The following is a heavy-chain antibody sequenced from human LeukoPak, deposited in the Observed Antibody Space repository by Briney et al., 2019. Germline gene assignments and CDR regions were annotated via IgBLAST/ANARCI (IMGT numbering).Heavy chain of an antibody. CDR3: AKTYSSGWWDLDF. CDR1: GFTFSSYG. V-gene: IGHV3-30*02. CDR2: IWYDGSNK. Sequence: GGSLRLSCAASGFTFSSYGMHWVRQAPGKGLEWVAVIWYDGSNKYYADSVKDRFTISRDYSKNTLYLRMSSLRAEDTAVYYCAKTYSSGWWDLDFWGQGTLVSVSS. J-gene: IGHJ4*02. D-gene: IGHD6-19*01.